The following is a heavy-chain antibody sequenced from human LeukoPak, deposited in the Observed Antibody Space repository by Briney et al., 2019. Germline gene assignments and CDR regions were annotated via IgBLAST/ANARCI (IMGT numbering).Heavy chain of an antibody. D-gene: IGHD2-8*01. CDR1: GYTFTGYY. CDR2: INPNSGGT. V-gene: IGHV1-2*02. J-gene: IGHJ5*02. Sequence: ASVKVSCKASGYTFTGYYMHWVRQAPGQGLEWMGWINPNSGGTNYAQKFQGRVTMTRDTSISTAYMELSRLRSDNTAVYYCARGIVLIVYAFGNIGFDPWGQGTLVTVSS. CDR3: ARGIVLIVYAFGNIGFDP.